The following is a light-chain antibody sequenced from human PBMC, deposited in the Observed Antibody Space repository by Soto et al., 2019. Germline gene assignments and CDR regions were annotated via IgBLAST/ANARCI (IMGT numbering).Light chain of an antibody. CDR2: DVS. CDR1: SSDVGGYNY. Sequence: QSALTQPRSVSGSPGQSVTISCTGTSSDVGGYNYVSWYQQHPGKAPKLMIYDVSKRPSGVPDRFSGSKSGNTASLTISGRQAEDEADYCCCSYAGSYTGVFGTGTKVTVL. CDR3: CSYAGSYTGV. J-gene: IGLJ1*01. V-gene: IGLV2-11*01.